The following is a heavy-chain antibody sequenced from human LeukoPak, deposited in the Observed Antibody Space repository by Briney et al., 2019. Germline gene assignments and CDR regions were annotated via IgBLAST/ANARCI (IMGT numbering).Heavy chain of an antibody. CDR3: AYSLKADYCGGDCYNTYYFDY. V-gene: IGHV2-5*01. CDR2: IYWNNDK. D-gene: IGHD2-21*01. Sequence: SGPTLVNPTQTLTLTCTFSGFSPSTSGVGVGWIRQPPGKALEWLALIYWNNDKRYSPSLKSRLTITKDTSKNQVVLTMTNMDPVDTATYYCAYSLKADYCGGDCYNTYYFDYWGQGTLVTVSS. CDR1: GFSPSTSGVG. J-gene: IGHJ4*02.